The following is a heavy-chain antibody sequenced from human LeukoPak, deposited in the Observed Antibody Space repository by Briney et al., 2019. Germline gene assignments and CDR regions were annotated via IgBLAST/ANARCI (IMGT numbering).Heavy chain of an antibody. V-gene: IGHV4-34*01. CDR3: ASSIAAAGNDY. Sequence: SGTLSLTCAVYGGSFSGYYWSWVRQPPGKGLEWIGEINHSGSTNYNPSLKSRVTISVDTSKNQFSLKLSSVTAADTAVYYCASSIAAAGNDYWGQGTLVTVSS. D-gene: IGHD6-13*01. CDR1: GGSFSGYY. J-gene: IGHJ4*02. CDR2: INHSGST.